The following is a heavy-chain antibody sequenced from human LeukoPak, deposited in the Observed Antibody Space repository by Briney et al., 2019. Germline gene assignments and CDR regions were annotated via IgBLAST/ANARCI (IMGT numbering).Heavy chain of an antibody. CDR2: IYYSGST. Sequence: SETLSLTCAVYGGSFSGYYWSWIRQPPGKGLEWIGYIYYSGSTNYNPSLKSRVTISVDTSKNQFSLKLSSVTAADTAVYYCARVGPVWFGEGHYYFDYWGQGTLVTVSS. V-gene: IGHV4-59*01. J-gene: IGHJ4*02. CDR1: GGSFSGYY. D-gene: IGHD3-10*01. CDR3: ARVGPVWFGEGHYYFDY.